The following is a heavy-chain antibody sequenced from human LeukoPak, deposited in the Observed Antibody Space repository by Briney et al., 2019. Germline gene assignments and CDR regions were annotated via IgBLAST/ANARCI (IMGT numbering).Heavy chain of an antibody. CDR2: ISAYNGNT. D-gene: IGHD6-19*01. Sequence: ASVKVSCKASGYTFTSYGISWVRQAPGQGLEWMGWISAYNGNTNYAQKLQGRVTMTTDTSTSTAYMELRSLRSDDTAVYYCAREGAVARVLKYYYYYMDVWGKGTTLTVSS. J-gene: IGHJ6*03. CDR3: AREGAVARVLKYYYYYMDV. V-gene: IGHV1-18*01. CDR1: GYTFTSYG.